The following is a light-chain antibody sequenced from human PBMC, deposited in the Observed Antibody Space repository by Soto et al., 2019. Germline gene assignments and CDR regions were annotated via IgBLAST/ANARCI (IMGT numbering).Light chain of an antibody. CDR2: DAS. J-gene: IGKJ2*01. Sequence: DIPMTQSPSTLSASVGDRVTITCRASQSISYWLAWYQQKPGKAPKLLIYDASKLQSGVPSRFSGSGSGTEFTLTISSLQPDDFASYYCQHSHSFPHTFGQGAKLEI. V-gene: IGKV1-5*01. CDR1: QSISYW. CDR3: QHSHSFPHT.